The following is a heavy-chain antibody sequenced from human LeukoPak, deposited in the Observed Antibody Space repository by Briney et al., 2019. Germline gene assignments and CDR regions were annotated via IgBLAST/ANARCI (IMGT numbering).Heavy chain of an antibody. D-gene: IGHD2-2*01. V-gene: IGHV1-18*01. CDR1: GYTFTSYG. CDR2: ISAYNGNT. Sequence: ASVEVSCKASGYTFTSYGISWVRQAPGQGLEWMGWISAYNGNTNYAQKLQGRVTMTTDTSTSTAYMELRSLRSDDTAVYYCATGALYCSSTSCLLDYWGQGTLVTVSS. J-gene: IGHJ4*02. CDR3: ATGALYCSSTSCLLDY.